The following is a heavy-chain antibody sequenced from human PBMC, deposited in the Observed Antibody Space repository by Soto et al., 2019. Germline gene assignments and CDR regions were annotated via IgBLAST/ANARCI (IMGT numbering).Heavy chain of an antibody. J-gene: IGHJ4*02. D-gene: IGHD6-19*01. CDR1: GFTFGSYW. CDR2: INSGGSLI. CDR3: VRDSSGSY. V-gene: IGHV3-74*03. Sequence: GGSLRLSCAASGFTFGSYWMHWVRQAPGKGMVWVSRINSGGSLITYADSVKGRLTISRDNAKITLYLQMDSLRGEDTAVYYCVRDSSGSYWGQGTLVTVSS.